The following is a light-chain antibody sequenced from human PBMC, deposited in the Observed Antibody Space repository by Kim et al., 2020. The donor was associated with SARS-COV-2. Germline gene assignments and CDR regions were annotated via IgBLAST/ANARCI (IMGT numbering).Light chain of an antibody. CDR2: AAS. CDR1: QNINTF. J-gene: IGKJ2*01. Sequence: DIQMTQSPSSLSACVGDRVTITCRASQNINTFLNWYQQKPGQAPRLLIYAASSLHSGVPSRFSGSGSGTAFTLTIASLQPEDIATYYCQQSYSTPSYTFGQGTKLEI. CDR3: QQSYSTPSYT. V-gene: IGKV1-39*01.